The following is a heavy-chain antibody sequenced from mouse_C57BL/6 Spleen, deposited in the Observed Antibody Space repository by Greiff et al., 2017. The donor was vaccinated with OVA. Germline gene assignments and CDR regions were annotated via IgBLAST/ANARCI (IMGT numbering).Heavy chain of an antibody. J-gene: IGHJ4*01. CDR1: GFTFSDYG. Sequence: EVKLQESGGGLVKPGGSLKLSCAASGFTFSDYGMHWVRQAPEKGLEWVAYISSGSSTIYYADTVKGRFTISRDNAKNTLFLQMTSLRSEDTAMYYCARKNDYDGDAMDYWGQGTSVTVSS. D-gene: IGHD2-4*01. CDR2: ISSGSSTI. V-gene: IGHV5-17*01. CDR3: ARKNDYDGDAMDY.